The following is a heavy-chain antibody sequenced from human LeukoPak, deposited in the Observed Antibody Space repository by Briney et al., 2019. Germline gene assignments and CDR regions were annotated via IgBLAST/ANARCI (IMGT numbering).Heavy chain of an antibody. CDR1: GFTFSSYW. D-gene: IGHD3-3*01. CDR2: INSDGSTT. Sequence: PGGSLRLSCAASGFTFSSYWMHWVRRAPGKGLVWVSRINSDGSTTNYADSVKGRFTISRDNAKNTLYLQMNSLGAEDTAVYYCARDDYYLDYWGQGTLVTVFS. CDR3: ARDDYYLDY. V-gene: IGHV3-74*01. J-gene: IGHJ4*02.